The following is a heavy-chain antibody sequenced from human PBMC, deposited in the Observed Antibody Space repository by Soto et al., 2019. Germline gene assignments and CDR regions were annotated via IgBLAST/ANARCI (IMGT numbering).Heavy chain of an antibody. CDR1: GYTFTSYG. V-gene: IGHV1-18*01. CDR3: ASDAATITSYYYGMDL. Sequence: QVQLVQCGAEVKKPGASVKVSSNASGYTFTSYGIIWVRHAAEQGLEWMGWISAYNGKTNYAQKLQGRVTMTTDTSTSTAYLELRRLRFDDTAVYYCASDAATITSYYYGMDLWGRGTTVTVSS. J-gene: IGHJ6*02. D-gene: IGHD5-12*01. CDR2: ISAYNGKT.